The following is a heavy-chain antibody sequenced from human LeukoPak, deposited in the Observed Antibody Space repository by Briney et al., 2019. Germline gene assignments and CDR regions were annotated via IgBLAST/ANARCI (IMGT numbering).Heavy chain of an antibody. CDR2: ISWNGAIM. CDR1: GFKFDDYG. J-gene: IGHJ6*02. D-gene: IGHD4-23*01. V-gene: IGHV3-9*01. CDR3: AKDISIGGFADGYFYGMDA. Sequence: GRSLRLSCATSGFKFDDYGMHWVRQAPRKGLEWGSGISWNGAIMVYADSVKGRFTISRDNAKSSLYLQMNSLRAEDTALYYCAKDISIGGFADGYFYGMDAWGQGTTVTVSS.